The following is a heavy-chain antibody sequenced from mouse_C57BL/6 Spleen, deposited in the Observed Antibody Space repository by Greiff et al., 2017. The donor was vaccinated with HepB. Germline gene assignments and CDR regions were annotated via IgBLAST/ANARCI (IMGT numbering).Heavy chain of an antibody. Sequence: DVQLQESGPELVKPGASVKIPCKASGYTFTDYNMDWVKQSHGKSLEWIGDINPNNGGTIYNQKFKGKATLTVDKSSSTAYMELRSLTSEDTAVYCCAREDYEGDLDYWGQGTSVTVSS. CDR3: AREDYEGDLDY. D-gene: IGHD1-1*01. V-gene: IGHV1-18*01. CDR2: INPNNGGT. J-gene: IGHJ4*01. CDR1: GYTFTDYN.